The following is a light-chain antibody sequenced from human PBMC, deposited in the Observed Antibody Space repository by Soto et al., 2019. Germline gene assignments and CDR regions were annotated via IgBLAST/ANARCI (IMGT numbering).Light chain of an antibody. J-gene: IGLJ1*01. V-gene: IGLV2-23*01. CDR2: EGS. Sequence: QSALTQPASVSGSPGQSITISCTGTSSDVGSYNLVSWYQQHPGKAPKLMISEGSKRPSGLSNRFSGSKSGNTASLTISGLQAEDEADYYCCSFAGSSTSYVFGTGTKVTVL. CDR3: CSFAGSSTSYV. CDR1: SSDVGSYNL.